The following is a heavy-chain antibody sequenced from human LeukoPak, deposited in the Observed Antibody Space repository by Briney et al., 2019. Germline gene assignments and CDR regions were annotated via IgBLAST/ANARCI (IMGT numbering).Heavy chain of an antibody. J-gene: IGHJ3*02. CDR1: GFTFSSYA. V-gene: IGHV3-23*01. D-gene: IGHD5-18*01. CDR2: ISGSGGST. Sequence: PGGSLRLSCAASGFTFSSYAMSWVRQAPGKGLEWVSAISGSGGSTHYADSVKGRFTISRDNSKNTLYLQMNSLRAEDTAVYYCAKPAGYTAMVPDAFDIWGQGTMVTVSS. CDR3: AKPAGYTAMVPDAFDI.